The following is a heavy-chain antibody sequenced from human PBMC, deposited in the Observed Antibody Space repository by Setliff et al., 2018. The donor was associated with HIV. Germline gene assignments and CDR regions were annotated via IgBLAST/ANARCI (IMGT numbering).Heavy chain of an antibody. V-gene: IGHV4-38-2*01. Sequence: PSETLSLTCAVSGYAINNNFFWGWVRQPPGKGLEWIGEINHDRTTNYNPSLKSRVTISVDTSKNQFSLTLNSVTAADTAVYYCARGSRQLTIFGVVFKTNYYFMDVWGKGTAVTVSS. J-gene: IGHJ6*03. CDR3: ARGSRQLTIFGVVFKTNYYFMDV. CDR1: GYAINNNFF. CDR2: INHDRTT. D-gene: IGHD3-3*01.